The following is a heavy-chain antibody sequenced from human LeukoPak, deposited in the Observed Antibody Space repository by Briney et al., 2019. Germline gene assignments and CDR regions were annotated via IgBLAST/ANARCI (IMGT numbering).Heavy chain of an antibody. CDR2: IYPGDSYT. V-gene: IGHV5-51*01. D-gene: IGHD3-10*01. CDR1: GYSFTSYW. Sequence: GESLKISCKGSGYSFTSYWIGWVRQMPGKGPEWMGIIYPGDSYTTYSPSFQGQVTISADKSISTAYLQWRSLKASDTAMYYCARRSGSDALDIWGQGTMVTVSS. J-gene: IGHJ3*02. CDR3: ARRSGSDALDI.